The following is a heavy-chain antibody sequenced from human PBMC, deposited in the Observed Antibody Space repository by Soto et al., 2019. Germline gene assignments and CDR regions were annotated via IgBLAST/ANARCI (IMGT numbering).Heavy chain of an antibody. J-gene: IGHJ4*02. D-gene: IGHD6-19*01. V-gene: IGHV3-23*01. CDR3: AKCPKQWLDYFDY. Sequence: EVQLLESGGGLVQPGGSLRLSCAASGFTFSSYAMSWVRQAPGKGLEWVSAISGSGGSTYYADSVKGRFTISRDNSKNALYLQMNSLRAEDTAVYYCAKCPKQWLDYFDYWGQGTLVTVSS. CDR2: ISGSGGST. CDR1: GFTFSSYA.